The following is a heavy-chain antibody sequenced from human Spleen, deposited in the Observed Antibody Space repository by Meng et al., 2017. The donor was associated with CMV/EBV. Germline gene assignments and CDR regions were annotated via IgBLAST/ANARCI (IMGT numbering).Heavy chain of an antibody. D-gene: IGHD2-2*01. Sequence: GGSLRLSCAASGFTFSDYYMSWVRQAPGRGLEWIAYISGSGRSIHYADSVKGRFTISRDNTKNSLYLQMSSLTVGDTAVYYCAKERGGPIVVVPAATRAFDSWGQGNLVTVSS. CDR2: ISGSGRSI. CDR3: AKERGGPIVVVPAATRAFDS. J-gene: IGHJ4*02. V-gene: IGHV3-11*01. CDR1: GFTFSDYY.